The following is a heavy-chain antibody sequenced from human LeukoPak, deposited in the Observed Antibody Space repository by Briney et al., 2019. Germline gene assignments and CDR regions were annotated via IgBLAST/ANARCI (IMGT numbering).Heavy chain of an antibody. CDR1: GYSFVDYW. D-gene: IGHD2-2*02. Sequence: GESLKISCKGSGYSFVDYWIGWVRQMPGKGPEWMGIIFPHVSDVKYNPSFQGQVTISVDKSISTAYVQWSSLEASDTAIYYCARYRIRDCTNTNCYTSYFYYGMDVWGQGTTVTVSS. CDR3: ARYRIRDCTNTNCYTSYFYYGMDV. V-gene: IGHV5-51*01. J-gene: IGHJ6*02. CDR2: IFPHVSDV.